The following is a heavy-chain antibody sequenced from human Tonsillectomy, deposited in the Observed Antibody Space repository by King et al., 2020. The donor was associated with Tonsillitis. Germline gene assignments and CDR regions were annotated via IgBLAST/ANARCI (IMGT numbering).Heavy chain of an antibody. CDR3: AGSGATFDY. CDR2: ISYTGST. V-gene: IGHV4-31*03. Sequence: QLPLQESAPGLVRPSQTLSLTCTVSGISISTGGHYWSWIRQLPGKGLEWIAYISYTGSTYYNPSLKSRVTISVDTSKNQFSLQLTSVTAADTAVYFCAGSGATFDYWGQGTLVTVSS. D-gene: IGHD2-15*01. CDR1: GISISTGGHY. J-gene: IGHJ4*02.